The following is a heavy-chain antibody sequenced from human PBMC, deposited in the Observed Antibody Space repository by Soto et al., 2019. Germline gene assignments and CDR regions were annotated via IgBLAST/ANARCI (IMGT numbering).Heavy chain of an antibody. Sequence: QLQLQESGSGLVKPSQTLSLTCAVSGGSISSGGHSWSWIRQPPGKGLEWIGYIYHTGSTYYTPSLKSRVTISVDRSKNQFSLKLNSVTAADTAMYYCARDLATRPQDNWFDPWGQGTLVTVSS. D-gene: IGHD5-12*01. CDR2: IYHTGST. V-gene: IGHV4-30-2*01. CDR1: GGSISSGGHS. J-gene: IGHJ5*02. CDR3: ARDLATRPQDNWFDP.